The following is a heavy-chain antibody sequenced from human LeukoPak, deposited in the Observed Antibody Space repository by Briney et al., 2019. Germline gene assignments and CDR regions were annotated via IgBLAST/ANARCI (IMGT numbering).Heavy chain of an antibody. CDR3: ARDSCSSTSCRRKFDN. CDR1: GGSITSSNYF. J-gene: IGHJ4*02. Sequence: PSETLSLTCTVSGGSITSSNYFWGWIRQSPGKGLEWIGSIYYRGSTYYNPSLKSRVTISVETSKIQFSLKLSSVTAADSAVYYCARDSCSSTSCRRKFDNWGQGTLVTVSS. D-gene: IGHD2-2*01. V-gene: IGHV4-39*07. CDR2: IYYRGST.